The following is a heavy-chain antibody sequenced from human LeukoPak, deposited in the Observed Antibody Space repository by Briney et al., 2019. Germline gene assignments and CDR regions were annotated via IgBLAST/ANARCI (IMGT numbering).Heavy chain of an antibody. J-gene: IGHJ6*02. CDR1: GFTFSSYG. Sequence: GGSLRLSCAASGFTFSSYGMNWVRQAPGKGLEWVSSITSSSYKYYADSVKGRFTISRDNAKNSLYLQMNSLRAEDTAVYYCARDRYDFWSGYYYYYGMDVWGQGTTVTVSS. V-gene: IGHV3-21*01. CDR2: ITSSSYK. D-gene: IGHD3-3*01. CDR3: ARDRYDFWSGYYYYYGMDV.